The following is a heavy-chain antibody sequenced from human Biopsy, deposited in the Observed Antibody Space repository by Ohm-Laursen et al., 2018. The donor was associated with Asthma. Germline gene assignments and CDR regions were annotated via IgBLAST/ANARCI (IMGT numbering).Heavy chain of an antibody. V-gene: IGHV4-31*03. Sequence: TLSLTCTVSGASISSGGSYWSWIRHPPGTGLVWIGYIHYSGITYYNPSLKSRVSLSPDMSKNQFSLRLSSMTAADTAVYYCARGRGYCRDGNCYNYYCENWGQGTLVTVSS. CDR3: ARGRGYCRDGNCYNYYCEN. CDR2: IHYSGIT. J-gene: IGHJ4*02. CDR1: GASISSGGSY. D-gene: IGHD2-15*01.